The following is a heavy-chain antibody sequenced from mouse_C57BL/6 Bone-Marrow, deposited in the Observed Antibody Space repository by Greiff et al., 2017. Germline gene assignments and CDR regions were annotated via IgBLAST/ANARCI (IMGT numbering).Heavy chain of an antibody. J-gene: IGHJ1*03. CDR3: ARRGYYGSSYGWYFDV. D-gene: IGHD1-1*01. Sequence: LVEPGASVKMSCKASGYTFTDYNMHWVKQSHGKSLEWIGYINPNNGGTSYNQKFKGKATLTVNKSSSTAYMELRSLTSEDSAVYYCARRGYYGSSYGWYFDVWGTGTTVTVSS. CDR1: GYTFTDYN. V-gene: IGHV1-22*01. CDR2: INPNNGGT.